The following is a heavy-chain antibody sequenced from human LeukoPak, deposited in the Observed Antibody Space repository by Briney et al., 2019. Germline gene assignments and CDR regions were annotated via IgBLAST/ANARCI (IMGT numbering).Heavy chain of an antibody. CDR1: GFTFSSYA. V-gene: IGHV3-21*01. Sequence: GGSLRLSCAASGFTFSSYAMSWVRQAPGKGLEWVSSISSSGLYIYYADSVKGRFTISRDNAKNSLYLQMSSLRAEDTAVYYCAREERDGYNYYWYFDLWGRDTLVTVSS. J-gene: IGHJ2*01. CDR3: AREERDGYNYYWYFDL. CDR2: ISSSGLYI. D-gene: IGHD5-24*01.